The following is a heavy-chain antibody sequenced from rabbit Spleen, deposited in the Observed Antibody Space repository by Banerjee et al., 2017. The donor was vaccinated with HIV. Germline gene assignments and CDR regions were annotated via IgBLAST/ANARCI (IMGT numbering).Heavy chain of an antibody. CDR2: INAVTGKA. J-gene: IGHJ4*01. D-gene: IGHD8-1*01. CDR1: GFSFSNKAV. V-gene: IGHV1S45*01. Sequence: QEQLVESGGGLVKPEGSLKLSCTASGFSFSNKAVMCWVRQAPGKGLEWIACINAVTGKAVYASWAKGRFTISKTSSTTVTLQMTSLTAADTATYFCARDAGSGPYIDGYFSLWGPGTLVTVS. CDR3: ARDAGSGPYIDGYFSL.